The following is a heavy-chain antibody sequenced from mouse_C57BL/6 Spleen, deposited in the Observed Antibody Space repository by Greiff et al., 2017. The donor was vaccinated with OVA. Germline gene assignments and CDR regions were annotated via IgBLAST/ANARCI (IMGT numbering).Heavy chain of an antibody. CDR1: RYAFSSSW. CDR3: ARLDAMDY. CDR2: IYPGDGDT. J-gene: IGHJ4*01. Sequence: QVQLKESGPELVKPGASVKISCKASRYAFSSSWMNWVKQRPGKGLEWIGRIYPGDGDTNYNGKFKGKATLTADKSSSTAYMQLSSLTSEDSAVYFCARLDAMDYWGQGTSVTVSS. V-gene: IGHV1-82*01.